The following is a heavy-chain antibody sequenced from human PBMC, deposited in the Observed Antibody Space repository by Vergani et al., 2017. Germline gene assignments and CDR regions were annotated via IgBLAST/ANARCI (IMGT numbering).Heavy chain of an antibody. J-gene: IGHJ4*02. CDR1: GGSISSSSYY. D-gene: IGHD3-3*01. CDR3: ARGITIFGVVIIKPSSGYFDY. Sequence: QLQLQESGPGLVKPSETLSLTCTVSGGSISSSSYYWGWIRQPPGKGLEWIGSIYYSGSTYYNPSLKSRVTISVDTSKNEFSLKLSSVTAADTAVYYCARGITIFGVVIIKPSSGYFDYWGQGTLVTVSS. V-gene: IGHV4-39*07. CDR2: IYYSGST.